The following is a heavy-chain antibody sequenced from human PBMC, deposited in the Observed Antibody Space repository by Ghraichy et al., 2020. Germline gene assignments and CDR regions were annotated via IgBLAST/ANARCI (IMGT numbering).Heavy chain of an antibody. Sequence: GGSLRLSCAASGFIFGDSWLSWVRQPPGKGLEWVAEINEDGSDKYYVESVKGRFTVSRDNTKNSLYLQMNSLRAEDTAVYYCAAWYSGWGQGTLVSVSS. CDR2: INEDGSDK. CDR1: GFIFGDSW. D-gene: IGHD1-26*01. J-gene: IGHJ4*02. V-gene: IGHV3-7*03. CDR3: AAWYSG.